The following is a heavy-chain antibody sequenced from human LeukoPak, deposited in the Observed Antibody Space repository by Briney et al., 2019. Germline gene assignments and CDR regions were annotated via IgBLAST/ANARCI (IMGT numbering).Heavy chain of an antibody. Sequence: GGSLRLSCAASGFTFSSYGMHWVRQAPGKGLEWVAVIWYDGSNKYYADSVKGRFTISRDNSKNTLYLQMNSLRAEDTAVYYCAKDIRIAAAGLDYWGQGTPVTVSS. CDR2: IWYDGSNK. D-gene: IGHD6-13*01. CDR1: GFTFSSYG. V-gene: IGHV3-33*06. CDR3: AKDIRIAAAGLDY. J-gene: IGHJ4*02.